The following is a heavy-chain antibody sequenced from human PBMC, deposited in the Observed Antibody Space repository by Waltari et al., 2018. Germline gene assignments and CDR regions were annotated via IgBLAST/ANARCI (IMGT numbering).Heavy chain of an antibody. D-gene: IGHD1-26*01. V-gene: IGHV1-69*05. Sequence: QVQLVQSGAEVKKPGSSVKVSCKASGGTFSSYAISWVRQAPGQGLEWMGGIILIFGTPNYAHTFQGRVTITTDESTSTAYMELSSLRSEDTAVYYCATIYSGSYRDYWYFDLLGRGTLVTVSS. CDR3: ATIYSGSYRDYWYFDL. CDR1: GGTFSSYA. J-gene: IGHJ2*01. CDR2: IILIFGTP.